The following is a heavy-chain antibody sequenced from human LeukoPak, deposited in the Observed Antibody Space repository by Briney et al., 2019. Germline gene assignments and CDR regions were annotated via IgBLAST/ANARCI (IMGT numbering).Heavy chain of an antibody. CDR3: ARGPPDYYDSSGYPLDY. CDR2: IYYSGST. D-gene: IGHD3-22*01. J-gene: IGHJ4*02. V-gene: IGHV4-59*01. Sequence: SETLSLTCTVSGGSISSYYWSWIRQPPGKGLEWIGYIYYSGSTNYNPSLKGRVTISVDTSKNQFSLKLSSVTAADTAVYYCARGPPDYYDSSGYPLDYWGQGTLVTVSS. CDR1: GGSISSYY.